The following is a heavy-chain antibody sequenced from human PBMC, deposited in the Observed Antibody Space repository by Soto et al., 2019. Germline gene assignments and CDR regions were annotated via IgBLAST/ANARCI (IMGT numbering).Heavy chain of an antibody. CDR2: IDPSDSNI. Sequence: GESLKISCKGSGFTFTNYWSSWVRQMPGKGLEWMGKIDPSDSNINYSPSFQGHVTLSVDKSISTAYLQWSSLKASDTAMYYCARLLGIAGTDYWGQGTQVTVSS. J-gene: IGHJ4*02. V-gene: IGHV5-10-1*01. D-gene: IGHD6-13*01. CDR3: ARLLGIAGTDY. CDR1: GFTFTNYW.